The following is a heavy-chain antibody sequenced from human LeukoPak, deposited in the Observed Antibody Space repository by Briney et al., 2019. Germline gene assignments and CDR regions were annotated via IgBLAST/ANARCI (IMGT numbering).Heavy chain of an antibody. V-gene: IGHV1-58*01. Sequence: SVKVSCKASGFTFTSRSAVQWVRQARGQRLEWIGWIVVDSDNTNYAENFQDRVTITRDMSASTSYMELSSLRSEDTAVYFCAAPYTSSWFDLWGQGTLVTVSS. CDR1: GFTFTSRSA. J-gene: IGHJ5*02. D-gene: IGHD6-13*01. CDR3: AAPYTSSWFDL. CDR2: IVVDSDNT.